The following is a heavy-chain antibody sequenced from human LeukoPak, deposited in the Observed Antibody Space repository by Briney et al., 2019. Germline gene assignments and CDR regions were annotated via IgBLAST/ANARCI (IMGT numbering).Heavy chain of an antibody. Sequence: SETLSLTCAVSGYSISSGHYWGWIRQPPGKGLEWIGGIYHSGSTSYNPSLKSRVTISVDTSKNQFSLKLNSVTAADTAVYYCARNDSSGYFDYWGHGTLVTVSS. D-gene: IGHD3-22*01. CDR2: IYHSGST. V-gene: IGHV4-38-2*01. J-gene: IGHJ4*01. CDR3: ARNDSSGYFDY. CDR1: GYSISSGHY.